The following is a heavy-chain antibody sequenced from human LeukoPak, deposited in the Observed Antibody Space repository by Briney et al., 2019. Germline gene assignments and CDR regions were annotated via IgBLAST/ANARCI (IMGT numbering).Heavy chain of an antibody. D-gene: IGHD4-17*01. V-gene: IGHV3-9*01. J-gene: IGHJ4*02. CDR3: AKDSHYGEGGPAEYYFDY. CDR2: ISWNSGSI. CDR1: GFTFDDYA. Sequence: PGGSLRLSCAASGFTFDDYAMHWVRHAPGKGLEWVSGISWNSGSIGYADSVKGRFTISRDNAKNSLYLQMNSLRAEDTALYYCAKDSHYGEGGPAEYYFDYWGQGTLVTVSS.